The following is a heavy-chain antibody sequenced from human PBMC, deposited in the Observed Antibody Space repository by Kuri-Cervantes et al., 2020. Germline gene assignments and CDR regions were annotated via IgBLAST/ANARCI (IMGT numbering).Heavy chain of an antibody. CDR1: GFTFSSYA. V-gene: IGHV3-30*01. CDR3: ARVPVAGTWGHSFDY. D-gene: IGHD6-19*01. CDR2: ISYDGSNK. Sequence: GSLRLSCAASGFTFSSYAMHWVRQAPGKGLEWVAVISYDGSNKYYADSVKGRFTISRDNSKNTLYLQMNSLRAEDTAVYYCARVPVAGTWGHSFDYWGQGTLVTVSS. J-gene: IGHJ4*02.